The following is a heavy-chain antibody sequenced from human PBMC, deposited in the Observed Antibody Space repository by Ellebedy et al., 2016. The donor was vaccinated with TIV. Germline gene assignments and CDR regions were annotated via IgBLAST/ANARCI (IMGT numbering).Heavy chain of an antibody. CDR1: GVSVGGHY. Sequence: SETLSLXXRVSGVSVGGHYWGWIRQAAGKGLEWMGRISGGFSYNPSLDNRLTMSADMSKNEFSMILTSVAAADTGVYYCARLENYGEWYYFSYWGQGALVTVSS. CDR3: ARLENYGEWYYFSY. J-gene: IGHJ4*02. CDR2: ISGGF. V-gene: IGHV4-4*07. D-gene: IGHD4-17*01.